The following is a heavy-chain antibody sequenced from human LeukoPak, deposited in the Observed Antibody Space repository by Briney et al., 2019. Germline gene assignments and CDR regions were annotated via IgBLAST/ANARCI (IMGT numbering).Heavy chain of an antibody. Sequence: PSETLSLTCTVSGYSISSGYSWGWIRQPPGKGLEWIGSLYYSGSTYYNPSLKSRVTISVDTSKNQFSLKLSSVTAADTAVYYCARGPLWFGELLYFGESGQFDYWGQGTLVTVSS. CDR3: ARGPLWFGELLYFGESGQFDY. CDR1: GYSISSGYS. CDR2: LYYSGST. V-gene: IGHV4-38-2*02. J-gene: IGHJ4*02. D-gene: IGHD3-10*01.